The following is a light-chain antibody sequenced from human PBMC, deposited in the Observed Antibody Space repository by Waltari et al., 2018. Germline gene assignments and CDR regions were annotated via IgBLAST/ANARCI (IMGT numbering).Light chain of an antibody. CDR3: QHYVRLPAT. J-gene: IGKJ1*01. CDR1: QSVSRT. Sequence: IGLTQSPGTLSFVPGERATLPCRARQSVSRTLAWYQQKPGQAPKLLIYGASNRATGIPDRFTGSGSGTDFSLTISSLEPEDFAIYFCQHYVRLPATFGQGTKVEIK. CDR2: GAS. V-gene: IGKV3-20*01.